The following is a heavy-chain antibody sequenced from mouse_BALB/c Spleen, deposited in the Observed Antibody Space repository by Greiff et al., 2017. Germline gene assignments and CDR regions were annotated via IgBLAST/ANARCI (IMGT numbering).Heavy chain of an antibody. Sequence: EVKLQESGPGLVKPSQSLSLTCSVTGYSITSGYYWNWIRQFPGNKLEWMGYISYDGSNNYNPSLKNRISITRDTSKNQFFLKLNSVTTEDTATYYCARAWDSAMDYWGQGTSVTVSS. J-gene: IGHJ4*01. CDR3: ARAWDSAMDY. V-gene: IGHV3-6*02. D-gene: IGHD3-3*01. CDR2: ISYDGSN. CDR1: GYSITSGYY.